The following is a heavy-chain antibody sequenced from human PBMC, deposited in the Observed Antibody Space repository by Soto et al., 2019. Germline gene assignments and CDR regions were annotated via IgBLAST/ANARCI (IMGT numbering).Heavy chain of an antibody. CDR2: IYPGDSDT. D-gene: IGHD2-21*02. J-gene: IGHJ3*02. CDR1: GYSFTSYW. CDR3: ARQTYCGGDCYSDAFDI. V-gene: IGHV5-51*01. Sequence: HGESLKISCKGSGYSFTSYWIGWVRQMPGKGLEWMGIIYPGDSDTRYSPSFQGQVTISADKSISTAYLQWSSLKASDTAMYYCARQTYCGGDCYSDAFDIWGRGTMVTVSS.